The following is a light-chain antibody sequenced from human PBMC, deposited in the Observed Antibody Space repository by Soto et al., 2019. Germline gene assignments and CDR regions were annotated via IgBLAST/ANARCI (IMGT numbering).Light chain of an antibody. V-gene: IGKV1-27*01. Sequence: DFQMTQSPSSLSASVGDRVTITCRASEGIINYVAWYQKKSGEVPKLLIFAASFLQSGVPARFSGRGSGTDFTLTISSLQPEAVATYYCQKYFGVPWTIGQGTKVEI. CDR2: AAS. CDR1: EGIINY. CDR3: QKYFGVPWT. J-gene: IGKJ1*01.